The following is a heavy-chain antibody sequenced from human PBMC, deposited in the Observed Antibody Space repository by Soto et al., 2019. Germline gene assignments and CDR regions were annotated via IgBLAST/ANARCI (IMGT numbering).Heavy chain of an antibody. D-gene: IGHD3-3*01. CDR2: ISYDGSNK. V-gene: IGHV3-30-3*01. J-gene: IGHJ6*02. CDR3: ARGFQLRFLEWLSWDYYYGMDV. Sequence: PGGSLRLSCAASGFTFSSYAMHWVRQAPGKGLEWVAVISYDGSNKYYADSVKGRFTISRDNSKNTLYLQMNSLRAEDTAVYYCARGFQLRFLEWLSWDYYYGMDVWGQGTTVTVSS. CDR1: GFTFSSYA.